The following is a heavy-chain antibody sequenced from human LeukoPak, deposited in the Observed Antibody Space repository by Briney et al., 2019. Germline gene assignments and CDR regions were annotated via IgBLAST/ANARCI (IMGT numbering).Heavy chain of an antibody. CDR2: ISGDGDFT. V-gene: IGHV3-23*01. J-gene: IGHJ6*04. CDR1: QFTFSSYA. D-gene: IGHD3-10*02. Sequence: GGSLRLSCAASQFTFSSYALSWVRQPPGMGLEWVSAISGDGDFTSYADSVKGRFTISRDNAKNSLYLQMNSLRAEDTAVYYCAELGITMIGGVWGKGTTVTISS. CDR3: AELGITMIGGV.